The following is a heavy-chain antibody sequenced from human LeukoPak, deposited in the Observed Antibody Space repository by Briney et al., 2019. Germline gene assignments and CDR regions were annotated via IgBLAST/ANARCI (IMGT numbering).Heavy chain of an antibody. CDR2: IIPIFGTA. CDR1: GGTFSSYA. Sequence: SVKVSCKASGGTFSSYAISWVRQAPGQGLERMGRIIPIFGTANYAQKFQGRVTITTDESTSTAYMELSSLRSEDTAVYYCARTVVVRLNNNWFDPWGQGTLVTVSS. J-gene: IGHJ5*02. CDR3: ARTVVVRLNNNWFDP. D-gene: IGHD4-23*01. V-gene: IGHV1-69*05.